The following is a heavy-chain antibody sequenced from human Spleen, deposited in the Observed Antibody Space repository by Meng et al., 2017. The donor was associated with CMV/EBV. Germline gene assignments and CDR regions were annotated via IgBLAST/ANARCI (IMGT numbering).Heavy chain of an antibody. V-gene: IGHV1-69*05. CDR2: IIPIFGTA. CDR3: ARAPRVRLSTGYYYYGLDV. Sequence: SVKVSCKASGGTFSSYAISWVRQAPGQGLEWMGGIIPIFGTANYAQKFQGRVTITTDESTSTAYMELSSLRSEDTAVYYCARAPRVRLSTGYYYYGLDVWGQGTTVTVSS. D-gene: IGHD2-8*02. J-gene: IGHJ6*02. CDR1: GGTFSSYA.